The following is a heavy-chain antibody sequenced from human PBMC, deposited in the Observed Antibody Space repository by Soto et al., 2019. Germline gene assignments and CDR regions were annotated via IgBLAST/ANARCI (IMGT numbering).Heavy chain of an antibody. CDR2: IRSKANSYAT. D-gene: IGHD3-16*01. CDR3: TRHDDYVVGMDV. Sequence: GGSLRLSCAASGFTFSGSAMHWVRQASGKGLEWVGRIRSKANSYATAYAASVKGRFTISRDDSKNTAYLQMNSLKTEDTAVYYCTRHDDYVVGMDVWGQGTKVTVSS. V-gene: IGHV3-73*01. CDR1: GFTFSGSA. J-gene: IGHJ6*02.